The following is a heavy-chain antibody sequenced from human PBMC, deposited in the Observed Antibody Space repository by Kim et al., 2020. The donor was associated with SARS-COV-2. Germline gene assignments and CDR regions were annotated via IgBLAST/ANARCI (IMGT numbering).Heavy chain of an antibody. CDR3: ATLDSSGYYKEYYFVY. D-gene: IGHD3-22*01. J-gene: IGHJ4*02. Sequence: ASVKVSCKVSGYTLTELSMHWVRQAPGKGLEWMGGFDPEDGETINAQKFQGRVTMTEDTSTDTAYMDLSSLRSEDTAVYYCATLDSSGYYKEYYFVYWGQGTLVTVSS. V-gene: IGHV1-24*01. CDR2: FDPEDGET. CDR1: GYTLTELS.